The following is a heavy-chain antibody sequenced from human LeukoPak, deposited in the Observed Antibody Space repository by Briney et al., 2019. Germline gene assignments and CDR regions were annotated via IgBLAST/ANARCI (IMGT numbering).Heavy chain of an antibody. CDR2: INPNSGGT. J-gene: IGHJ5*02. V-gene: IGHV1-2*02. Sequence: ASVKVSCKASGYTFTDYYMHWVRQAPGQGLEWMGWINPNSGGTNYAQKFQGRVTMTRDASISTAYMEVSRLRSDDTAVCYCARYNWNDVWFDPWGQGTLVTVSS. CDR3: ARYNWNDVWFDP. D-gene: IGHD1-20*01. CDR1: GYTFTDYY.